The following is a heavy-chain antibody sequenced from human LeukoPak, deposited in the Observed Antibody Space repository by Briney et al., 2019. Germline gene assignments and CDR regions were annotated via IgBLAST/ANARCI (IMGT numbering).Heavy chain of an antibody. J-gene: IGHJ4*02. V-gene: IGHV3-48*01. CDR3: ARKGYSSSWYYFDY. CDR2: ISSSSSTI. D-gene: IGHD6-13*01. Sequence: PGGSLRLSCAASGFTFSSYSMNWVRQAPGKGLEWVSYISSSSSTIYYADSVKGRFTISRDNAKNSLYLQMNSLRAEDTAVYYCARKGYSSSWYYFDYWGQGTLVTVSS. CDR1: GFTFSSYS.